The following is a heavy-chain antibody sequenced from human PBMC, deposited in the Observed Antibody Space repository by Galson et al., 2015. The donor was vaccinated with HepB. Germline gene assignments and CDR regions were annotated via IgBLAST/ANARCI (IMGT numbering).Heavy chain of an antibody. V-gene: IGHV1-69*04. D-gene: IGHD4-23*01. CDR1: GGTFSSYT. Sequence: SVKVSCKASGGTFSSYTISWVRQAPGQGLEWMGRIIPILGIANYAQKFQGRVTITADKSTSTAYMELSSLRSEDTAVYYCARDPSYDYGGGGFDYWGQGTLVTVSS. CDR2: IIPILGIA. J-gene: IGHJ4*02. CDR3: ARDPSYDYGGGGFDY.